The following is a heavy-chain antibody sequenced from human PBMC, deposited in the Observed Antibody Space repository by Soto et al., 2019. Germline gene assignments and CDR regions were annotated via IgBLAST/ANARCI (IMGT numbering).Heavy chain of an antibody. Sequence: PGGSLRLSCAASGFTFSSYWMHWVRQAPGKGLVWVSRINSDGSSTSYAESVKGRFTISRDNAKNTVYLQMNSLRAEDTAVYYCASPYMYSSGLYFYGMDVWGQGTTVTVSS. CDR2: INSDGSST. V-gene: IGHV3-74*01. CDR1: GFTFSSYW. D-gene: IGHD6-19*01. CDR3: ASPYMYSSGLYFYGMDV. J-gene: IGHJ6*02.